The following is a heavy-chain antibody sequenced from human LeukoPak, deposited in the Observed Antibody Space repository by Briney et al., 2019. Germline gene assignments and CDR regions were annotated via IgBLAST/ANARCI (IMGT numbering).Heavy chain of an antibody. CDR3: ARIRAGFYFDY. CDR2: ISGSGGST. D-gene: IGHD2/OR15-2a*01. CDR1: GFTFSSYA. V-gene: IGHV3-23*01. Sequence: GGSLRLSCAASGFTFSSYAMSWVRQAPGKGLEWVSAISGSGGSTYYADSVKGRFTISRDNAKNSLYLQMNSLRAEDTALYYCARIRAGFYFDYWGQGTLVTVSS. J-gene: IGHJ4*02.